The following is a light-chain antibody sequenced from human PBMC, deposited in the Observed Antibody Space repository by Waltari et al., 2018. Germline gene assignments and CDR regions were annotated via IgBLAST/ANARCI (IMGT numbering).Light chain of an antibody. CDR3: ATWDGSVNGDWV. CDR2: RNN. CDR1: AAPIYTHF. V-gene: IGLV1-44*01. J-gene: IGLJ3*02. Sequence: QSVLSQPPAASGTPGPRVPLSCSGPAAPIYTHFVHWNQPPPGAAPTLLTHRNNPRPSGVPDRFSGSKSGTSASLAISGLRSEDEALYYCATWDGSVNGDWVFGGGTKLTVL.